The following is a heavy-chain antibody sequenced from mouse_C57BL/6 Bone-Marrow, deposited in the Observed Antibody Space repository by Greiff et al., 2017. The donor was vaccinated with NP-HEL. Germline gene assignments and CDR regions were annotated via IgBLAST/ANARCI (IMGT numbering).Heavy chain of an antibody. D-gene: IGHD2-3*01. CDR2: IYPRSGNT. V-gene: IGHV1-81*01. CDR1: GYTFTSYG. J-gene: IGHJ2*01. CDR3: ARKGGYYFFFDY. Sequence: QVQLQQSGAELARPGASVKLSCKASGYTFTSYGISWVKQRTGQGLEWIGEIYPRSGNTYYNEKFKGKATLTADKSSSTAYMELRSLTSEDSAVYFCARKGGYYFFFDYWGQGTTLTVSS.